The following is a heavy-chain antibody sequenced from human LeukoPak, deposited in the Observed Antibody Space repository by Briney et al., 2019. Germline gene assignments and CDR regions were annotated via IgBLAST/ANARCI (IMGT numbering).Heavy chain of an antibody. D-gene: IGHD3-3*02. CDR3: ARVASIDYFDY. J-gene: IGHJ4*02. V-gene: IGHV1-18*01. CDR2: ISAYNGKT. Sequence: ASVKVSCQASGYTLTSFGISWVRPAPKQGLEWMGWISAYNGKTNYAQKLQGRVTMTTDTSTSTAYMELRSLRSDDTAVYYCARVASIDYFDYWGQGTLVTVSS. CDR1: GYTLTSFG.